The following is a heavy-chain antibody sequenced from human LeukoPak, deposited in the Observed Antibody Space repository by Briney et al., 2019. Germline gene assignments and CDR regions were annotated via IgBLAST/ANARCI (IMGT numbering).Heavy chain of an antibody. J-gene: IGHJ4*02. CDR2: INHSGST. CDR1: GGSFSGYY. V-gene: IGHV4-34*01. CDR3: ARKYYDYVWGSLWPYYFDY. D-gene: IGHD3-16*01. Sequence: PSETLSLTCAVYGGSFSGYYWSWIRQPPGKGLEWIGEINHSGSTNYNPSLKSRVTISVDTSKNQFSLKLSSVTAADTAVYYCARKYYDYVWGSLWPYYFDYWGQGTLVTVSS.